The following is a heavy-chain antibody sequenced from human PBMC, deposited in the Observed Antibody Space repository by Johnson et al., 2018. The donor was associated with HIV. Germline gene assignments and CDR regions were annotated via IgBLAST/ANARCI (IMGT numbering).Heavy chain of an antibody. Sequence: VQLVESGGGLIQPGGSLKLSCAASGFTFSSYDMHWVRQATGKGLEWVSGIGIAGDTNYQGSVKGRFTISRDNAKNTLYLQMNSLRAEDTAVYYCAREELEPDVFDIWGQGTMVTVSS. CDR1: GFTFSSYD. J-gene: IGHJ3*02. CDR3: AREELEPDVFDI. CDR2: IGIAGDT. D-gene: IGHD1-1*01. V-gene: IGHV3-13*01.